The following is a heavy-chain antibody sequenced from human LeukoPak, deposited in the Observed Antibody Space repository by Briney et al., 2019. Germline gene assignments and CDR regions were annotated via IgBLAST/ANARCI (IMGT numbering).Heavy chain of an antibody. CDR2: IYYSGST. V-gene: IGHV4-39*01. D-gene: IGHD6-13*01. Sequence: SETLSLTCTVSGGSISSSSYYWGWIRQPPGKGLEWIGSIYYSGSTYYNPSLKSRVTISVDTSKNQFSLKLSSVTAADTAVYYYARPAPALYSSSWYAWDWGQGTLVTVSS. CDR1: GGSISSSSYY. J-gene: IGHJ4*02. CDR3: ARPAPALYSSSWYAWD.